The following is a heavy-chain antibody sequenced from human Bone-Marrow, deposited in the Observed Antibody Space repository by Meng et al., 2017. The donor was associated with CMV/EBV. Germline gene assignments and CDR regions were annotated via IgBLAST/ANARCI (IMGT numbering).Heavy chain of an antibody. CDR2: ITGSGGST. J-gene: IGHJ6*02. D-gene: IGHD3-3*01. CDR3: AKDGGFLEWSLGGYYYYGMDV. V-gene: IGHV3-23*01. Sequence: YAMSWVRQAPGKGPEWVSFITGSGGSTYYADSVKGRFTISRDNSKNTVYLQMNSLRPEDTGVYYCAKDGGFLEWSLGGYYYYGMDVWGQGTTVTVSS. CDR1: YA.